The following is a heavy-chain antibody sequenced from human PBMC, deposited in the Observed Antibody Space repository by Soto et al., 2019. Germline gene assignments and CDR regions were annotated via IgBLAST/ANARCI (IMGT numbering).Heavy chain of an antibody. CDR2: ISVYNGNT. V-gene: IGHV1-18*01. CDR3: ASGWFGEFVYYFDY. D-gene: IGHD3-10*01. CDR1: GYTFTNFG. J-gene: IGHJ4*02. Sequence: ASVKVSCKASGYTFTNFGISWVRQAPGQGLEWMGWISVYNGNTNYAQKLQGRVTMTTDASTSTAYMELRSLRSDDTAVYYCASGWFGEFVYYFDYWGQGTLVTVSS.